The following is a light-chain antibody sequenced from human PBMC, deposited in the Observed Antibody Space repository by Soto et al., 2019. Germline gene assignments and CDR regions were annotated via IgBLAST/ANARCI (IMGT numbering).Light chain of an antibody. Sequence: DIQMTQSPSSLSASVGDRVTITCQASQDISNYLNWYQQKPGKAPKLLIYDASNLETGVPSRFSGSGSGTDFTFNINSLQPEDIATYYCQQYDNLPRGITFGQGTRLEIK. J-gene: IGKJ5*01. CDR1: QDISNY. V-gene: IGKV1-33*01. CDR3: QQYDNLPRGIT. CDR2: DAS.